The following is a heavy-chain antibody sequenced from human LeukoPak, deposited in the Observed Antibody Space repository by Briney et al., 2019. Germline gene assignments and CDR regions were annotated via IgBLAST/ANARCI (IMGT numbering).Heavy chain of an antibody. V-gene: IGHV4-34*01. J-gene: IGHJ4*02. CDR1: GGSFSGYY. CDR2: INHSGST. D-gene: IGHD2-15*01. Sequence: PSETLSLTCAVYGGSFSGYYWSWIRQPPGKGLEWIGEINHSGSTNYNPSLKSRVTISVDTSKNQFSLKLSSVTAADTAVYYCARDPGYCSGGSCYPLFDYWGQGTLVTVSS. CDR3: ARDPGYCSGGSCYPLFDY.